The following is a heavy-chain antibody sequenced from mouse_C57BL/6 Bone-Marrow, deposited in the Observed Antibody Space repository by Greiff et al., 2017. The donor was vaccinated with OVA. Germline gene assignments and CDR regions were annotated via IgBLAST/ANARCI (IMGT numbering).Heavy chain of an antibody. V-gene: IGHV1-7*01. CDR3: ARGDYGI. CDR2: INPSSGYT. J-gene: IGHJ2*01. CDR1: GYTFTSYW. D-gene: IGHD2-1*01. Sequence: QVQLKQSGADLAKPGASVKLSCKASGYTFTSYWMHWVNQRPGQGLEWIGYINPSSGYTKYNQKFKDQATLTADKSSSTAYMQLSSLTYEDTAVYYCARGDYGIWGQGTTLTVSS.